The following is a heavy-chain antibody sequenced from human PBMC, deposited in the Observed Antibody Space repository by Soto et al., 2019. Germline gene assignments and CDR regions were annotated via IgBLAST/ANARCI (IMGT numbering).Heavy chain of an antibody. J-gene: IGHJ2*01. CDR3: ARHTMSTSWYFVL. V-gene: IGHV4-59*08. CDR1: GGPISSYH. D-gene: IGHD3-16*01. CDR2: VSYNGVT. Sequence: QVQLQESGPGLVKPSETLSLTCTVSGGPISSYHWSWIRQPPGQGLQGIGSVSYNGVTTSNPSLRGRVTMSVDTYKSQFSLKLISVTAADSAVYYCARHTMSTSWYFVLWCRGTLVSVSS.